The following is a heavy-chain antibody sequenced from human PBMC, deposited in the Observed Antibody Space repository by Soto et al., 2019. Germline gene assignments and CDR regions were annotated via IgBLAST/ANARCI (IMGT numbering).Heavy chain of an antibody. CDR1: GFSFDSHY. CDR2: ISGSGYSK. V-gene: IGHV3-23*01. D-gene: IGHD3-16*01. Sequence: EVQLLESGVGLVQPGGSRKLSCAASGFSFDSHYMSWFLQAPGKGLEWVAGISGSGYSKYHADSVRGRFTISRDNSWNTMNFQMNSLRAEDTALYSCDKSRGDRGSTYCFDAWGQGTVVTVSS. CDR3: DKSRGDRGSTYCFDA. J-gene: IGHJ4*02.